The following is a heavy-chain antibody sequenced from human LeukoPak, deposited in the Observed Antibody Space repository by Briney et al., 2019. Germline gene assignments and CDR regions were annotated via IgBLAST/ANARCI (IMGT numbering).Heavy chain of an antibody. Sequence: HPGRSLRLSCIGSGFTFSRYTMHWVRQAPGKGLEWVALISYDGYNKYYVDSVKGRFTITRDNSKNTLYLQMDSLRVEDTAVYYCARDHYGSGTNSIKMGVDYWGQGTLVTVSS. CDR3: ARDHYGSGTNSIKMGVDY. J-gene: IGHJ4*02. D-gene: IGHD3-10*01. V-gene: IGHV3-30-3*01. CDR1: GFTFSRYT. CDR2: ISYDGYNK.